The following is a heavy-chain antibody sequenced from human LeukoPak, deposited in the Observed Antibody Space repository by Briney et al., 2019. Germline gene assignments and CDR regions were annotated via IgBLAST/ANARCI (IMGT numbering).Heavy chain of an antibody. J-gene: IGHJ4*02. D-gene: IGHD2/OR15-2a*01. V-gene: IGHV4-39*01. Sequence: SETLSLTCTVSGGSISSSTYYWGWIRQPPGKGLEWIGSIYYSGSTYYNPSLKSRVTISVDTSKNQFSLRLSSVTAADTAVYYCARLADCNSTSYYDYWGQGTLVTVSS. CDR1: GGSISSSTYY. CDR3: ARLADCNSTSYYDY. CDR2: IYYSGST.